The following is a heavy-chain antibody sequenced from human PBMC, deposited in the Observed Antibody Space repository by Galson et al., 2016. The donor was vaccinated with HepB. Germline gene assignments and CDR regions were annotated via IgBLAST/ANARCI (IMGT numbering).Heavy chain of an antibody. CDR3: AKGSGYP. CDR1: GDSVTTTTYY. Sequence: SETLSLTCIVSGDSVTTTTYYWTWFRQPPGKGLEWIAFIYSSGTTAYNSSLQSRVTISIDTYKNQFSLKLSSVTAADTAVYYCAKGSGYPWGRGILVTVSS. CDR2: IYSSGTT. V-gene: IGHV4-61*01. D-gene: IGHD3-22*01. J-gene: IGHJ2*01.